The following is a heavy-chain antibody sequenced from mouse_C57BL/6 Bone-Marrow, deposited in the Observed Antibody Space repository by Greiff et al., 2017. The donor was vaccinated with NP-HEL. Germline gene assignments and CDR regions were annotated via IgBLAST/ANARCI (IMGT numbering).Heavy chain of an antibody. CDR1: GFTFSDYG. Sequence: EVQLQESGGGLVNPGGSLKLSCAASGFTFSDYGMHWVRQAPEKGLEWVAYLSSGSSTIYYADTVKGRFTISRDNAKNTLFLQMTSLRAEDTAMYYCARVRGNYYARDYWGQGTSVTVSS. CDR2: LSSGSSTI. CDR3: ARVRGNYYARDY. V-gene: IGHV5-17*01. D-gene: IGHD2-1*01. J-gene: IGHJ4*01.